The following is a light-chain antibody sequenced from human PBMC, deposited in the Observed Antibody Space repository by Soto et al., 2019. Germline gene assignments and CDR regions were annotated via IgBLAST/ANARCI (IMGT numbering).Light chain of an antibody. V-gene: IGKV1-39*01. CDR2: GAS. Sequence: DIQMTQSPSSLSADVGDRVTITCRASQSLSDYLNWYQQKPGKAPNLLIHGASTSQSGVPSRFSGGGSWTEFTLTISSLQPEDFATYYCQQSYDVRPSFGGGTKV. CDR1: QSLSDY. CDR3: QQSYDVRPS. J-gene: IGKJ4*01.